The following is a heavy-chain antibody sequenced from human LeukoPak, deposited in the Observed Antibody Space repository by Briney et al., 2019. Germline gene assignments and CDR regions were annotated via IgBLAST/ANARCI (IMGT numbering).Heavy chain of an antibody. V-gene: IGHV3-33*06. Sequence: GRSLRLSCAASGFTFSSYRMHWVRQAPDKALECVAFIWYDGSNKYYADSVKSRFTISRDNSKNTLYLQMNSLRAEDTAVYYCAKDRSADGSYQGIDYWGQGTLVTVSS. CDR3: AKDRSADGSYQGIDY. CDR2: IWYDGSNK. J-gene: IGHJ4*02. CDR1: GFTFSSYR. D-gene: IGHD1-26*01.